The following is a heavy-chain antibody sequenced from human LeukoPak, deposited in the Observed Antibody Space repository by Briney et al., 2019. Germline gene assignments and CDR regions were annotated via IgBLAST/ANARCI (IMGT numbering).Heavy chain of an antibody. CDR3: AKGGHSSSPYEHMDV. Sequence: GGSLRLSCAASGFTFDDYTMHWVRQAPGKGLEWVSGISWNSATMVFAGSVRGRFTISRDNAKNSLYLQMNSVRADETGLYYCAKGGHSSSPYEHMDVWGQGTTVTVSS. CDR1: GFTFDDYT. J-gene: IGHJ6*01. CDR2: ISWNSATM. V-gene: IGHV3-9*01. D-gene: IGHD3-22*01.